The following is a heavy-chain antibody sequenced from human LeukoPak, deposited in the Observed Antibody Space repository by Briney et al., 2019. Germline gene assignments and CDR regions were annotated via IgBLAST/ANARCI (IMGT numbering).Heavy chain of an antibody. D-gene: IGHD3-9*01. CDR2: INQGATHI. J-gene: IGHJ4*02. V-gene: IGHV3-21*01. CDR1: GFTFSTSA. CDR3: AREGTYYDILTGYSYNKAIDY. Sequence: GGSLRLSCAASGFTFSTSAMNWVRQAPGKGLEWVSSINQGATHIYYADSVRGRFTISRDNAKNSLYLQMSSLRAEDTAVYYCAREGTYYDILTGYSYNKAIDYWGQGTLVTVSS.